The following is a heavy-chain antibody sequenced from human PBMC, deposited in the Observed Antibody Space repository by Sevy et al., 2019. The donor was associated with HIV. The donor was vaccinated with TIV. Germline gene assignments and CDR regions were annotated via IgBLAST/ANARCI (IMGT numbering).Heavy chain of an antibody. D-gene: IGHD6-19*01. Sequence: ASVNVSCKASGYTFTGYYMHWVRQAPGQGLEWMGWINPKSGGSNYAQKFQGRVTITSDTSISTAYMELSRLRSDDTAVYYCARGKVISRGWYGGAFDIWGQGTMVTVSS. V-gene: IGHV1-2*02. CDR2: INPKSGGS. J-gene: IGHJ3*02. CDR3: ARGKVISRGWYGGAFDI. CDR1: GYTFTGYY.